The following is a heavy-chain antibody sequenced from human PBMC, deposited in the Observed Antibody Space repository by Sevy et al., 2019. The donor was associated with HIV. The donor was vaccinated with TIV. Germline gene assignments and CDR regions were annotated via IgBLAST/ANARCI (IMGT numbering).Heavy chain of an antibody. CDR3: AGQYSSGWTLYYYYGMDV. J-gene: IGHJ6*02. Sequence: SETLSLTCTVSGGSISSSSYYWGWIRQPPGKGLEWIGSIYYSGSTYYNPSLKSRVTISVDTSKNRFSLKLSPVTAADTAVYYCAGQYSSGWTLYYYYGMDVWGQGTTVTVSS. V-gene: IGHV4-39*01. CDR2: IYYSGST. D-gene: IGHD6-19*01. CDR1: GGSISSSSYY.